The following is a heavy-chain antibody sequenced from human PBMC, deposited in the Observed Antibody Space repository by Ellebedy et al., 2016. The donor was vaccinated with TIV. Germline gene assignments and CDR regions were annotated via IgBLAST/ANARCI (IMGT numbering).Heavy chain of an antibody. Sequence: SETLSLTXNVSGGSISSDLYYCGWVRQPPGKGLEWIGSLYYDGSAHYNPSLRSRVTISLDTSKNQFSLKLNSVTAADTAVYYCARGFDDVWEVAGYWGQGTLVTVSS. CDR1: GGSISSDLYY. V-gene: IGHV4-39*07. J-gene: IGHJ4*02. CDR3: ARGFDDVWEVAGY. D-gene: IGHD3-16*01. CDR2: LYYDGSA.